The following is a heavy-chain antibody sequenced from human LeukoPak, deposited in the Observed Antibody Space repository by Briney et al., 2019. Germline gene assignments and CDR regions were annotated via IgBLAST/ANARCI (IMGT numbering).Heavy chain of an antibody. D-gene: IGHD4-23*01. V-gene: IGHV3-30*03. Sequence: GGSLRLSCAASGFTFSSYGMHWVRQAPGKGLEWVAVISYDGSNKYYADSVKGRFTISRDNSKNTLYLQMNSLRAEDTAVYYCNSGAVYWGQGTLVTVSS. CDR3: NSGAVY. CDR2: ISYDGSNK. J-gene: IGHJ4*02. CDR1: GFTFSSYG.